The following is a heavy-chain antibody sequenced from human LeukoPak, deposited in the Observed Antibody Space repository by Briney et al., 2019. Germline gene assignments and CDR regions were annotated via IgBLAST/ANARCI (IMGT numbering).Heavy chain of an antibody. CDR1: GFTFSGHN. CDR2: VSVSSGTI. V-gene: IGHV3-48*04. CDR3: ARAMSTFGGVRNYFDS. J-gene: IGHJ4*02. Sequence: GGSLRLSCAASGFTFSGHNMNWVRQAPGKGLEWISFVSVSSGTIYYADSVNGRFRISRDNAKSSLDLEMNSLRAEDTAVYYCARAMSTFGGVRNYFDSWGQGTLVTVSS. D-gene: IGHD3-16*01.